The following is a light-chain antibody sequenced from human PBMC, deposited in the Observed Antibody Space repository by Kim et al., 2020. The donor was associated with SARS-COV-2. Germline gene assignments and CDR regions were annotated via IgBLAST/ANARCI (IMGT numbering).Light chain of an antibody. CDR2: DAS. J-gene: IGKJ4*01. V-gene: IGKV1-5*01. Sequence: DIQMTQSPSTLSASVGDRVTITCRASQSIDSWLAWYQQRPGKAPKLLIYDASSLESGVPSRFSGSGSGTEFTLTISSLQPDGFATYYCQQYRDYPLTFGGGTKVDIK. CDR1: QSIDSW. CDR3: QQYRDYPLT.